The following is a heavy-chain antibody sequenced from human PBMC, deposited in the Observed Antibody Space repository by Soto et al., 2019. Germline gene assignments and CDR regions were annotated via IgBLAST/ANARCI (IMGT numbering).Heavy chain of an antibody. V-gene: IGHV3-23*01. CDR2: ISGSGGST. CDR3: ATPITVGRLKFEDYLQKRGDY. Sequence: GGSLRLSCAASGFTFSSYAMSWVRQAPGKGLEWVSAISGSGGSTYYADSVKGRFTISRDNSKNTLYLQMNSLRAEDTAVYYCATPITVGRLKFEDYLQKRGDYWGQGTLVTVSS. D-gene: IGHD3-16*01. J-gene: IGHJ4*02. CDR1: GFTFSSYA.